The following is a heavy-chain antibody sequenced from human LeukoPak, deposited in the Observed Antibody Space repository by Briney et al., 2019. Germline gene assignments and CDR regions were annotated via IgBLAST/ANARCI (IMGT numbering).Heavy chain of an antibody. CDR1: GFTFSSYS. D-gene: IGHD3-3*01. CDR2: ISSSSSYI. Sequence: GGSLRLSCAASGFTFSSYSMYWVRQAPGKGLEWVSSISSSSSYIYYADSVKGRFTISRDNAKNSLYLQMNSLRAEDTAVYYCARDCPRAYYDFWSGYKSGGNWYFDLWGRGTLVTVSS. CDR3: ARDCPRAYYDFWSGYKSGGNWYFDL. V-gene: IGHV3-21*01. J-gene: IGHJ2*01.